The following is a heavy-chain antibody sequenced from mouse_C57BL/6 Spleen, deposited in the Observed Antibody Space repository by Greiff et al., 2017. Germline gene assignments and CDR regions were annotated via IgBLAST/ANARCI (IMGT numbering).Heavy chain of an antibody. V-gene: IGHV1-69*01. CDR1: GYTFTSYW. J-gene: IGHJ4*01. CDR3: ARYYYGSSPYAMDY. D-gene: IGHD1-1*01. Sequence: QVQLQQPGAELVMPGASVKLSCKASGYTFTSYWMHWVKQRPGQGLEWIGEIVPSDSYTNYNQKFKGKSTLTVDKSSSTAYMQLSSLTSEDSAVYYCARYYYGSSPYAMDYWGQGTSVTVSS. CDR2: IVPSDSYT.